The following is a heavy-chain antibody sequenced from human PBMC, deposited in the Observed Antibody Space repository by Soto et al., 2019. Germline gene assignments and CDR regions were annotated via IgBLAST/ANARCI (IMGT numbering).Heavy chain of an antibody. CDR1: GGTFSSYA. Sequence: VASVKVSCKASGGTFSSYAISWVRQAPGQGLEWMGGVIPIFGTANYAQKFQGRVTITADESTSTAYMELSSLRSEDTAVYYCARERYSYGYDAFDIWGQGTMVTVSS. V-gene: IGHV1-69*13. D-gene: IGHD5-18*01. CDR2: VIPIFGTA. J-gene: IGHJ3*02. CDR3: ARERYSYGYDAFDI.